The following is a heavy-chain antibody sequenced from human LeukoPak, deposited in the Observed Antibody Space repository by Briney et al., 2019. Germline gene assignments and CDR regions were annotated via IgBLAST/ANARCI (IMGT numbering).Heavy chain of an antibody. CDR3: ARSGTLWTKTFDF. D-gene: IGHD1-1*01. CDR2: TRNKARSYTT. V-gene: IGHV3-72*01. J-gene: IGHJ4*02. Sequence: PGGSLRLSCAASGFTFSDHFMDWVRQAPGKGLEWVGRTRNKARSYTTEYAASVKGRFTISRDDSKNSLYLQMNNLKTEDTAVYYCARSGTLWTKTFDFWGQGTLITVSS. CDR1: GFTFSDHF.